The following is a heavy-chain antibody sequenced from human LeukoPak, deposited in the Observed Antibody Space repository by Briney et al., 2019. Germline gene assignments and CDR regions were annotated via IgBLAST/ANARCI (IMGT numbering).Heavy chain of an antibody. CDR2: IYTSGST. CDR1: GGSISSGSYY. CDR3: ARGVKMYSSGWYWAFDI. J-gene: IGHJ3*02. V-gene: IGHV4-61*02. D-gene: IGHD6-19*01. Sequence: NPSETLSLTCTVSGGSISSGSYYWSWIRQPAGKGLEWIGRIYTSGSTNYNPSLKSRVTISVDTSKNQFSLKLSSVTAADTAVYYCARGVKMYSSGWYWAFDIWGQGTMVTVSS.